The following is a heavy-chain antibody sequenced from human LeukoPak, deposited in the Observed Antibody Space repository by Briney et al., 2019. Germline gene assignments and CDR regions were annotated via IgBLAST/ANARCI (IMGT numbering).Heavy chain of an antibody. V-gene: IGHV3-48*03. Sequence: GGSLRLSCAASAFTFNNYEMNWVRQAPGKGLEWVLYISSSGGTIYYADSVKGRFTISRDNAKNSLFLQMNSLRAEDTAVYYCARDFGQWQLNGGYYFDYWGQGTLVTVSS. CDR2: ISSSGGTI. D-gene: IGHD6-19*01. J-gene: IGHJ4*02. CDR1: AFTFNNYE. CDR3: ARDFGQWQLNGGYYFDY.